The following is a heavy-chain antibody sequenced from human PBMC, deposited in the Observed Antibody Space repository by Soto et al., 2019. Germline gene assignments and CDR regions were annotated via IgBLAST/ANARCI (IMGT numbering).Heavy chain of an antibody. CDR3: AKDGSHNFDY. CDR1: GFSFNHYA. D-gene: IGHD1-26*01. CDR2: MSYDGSNE. V-gene: IGHV3-30*18. J-gene: IGHJ4*02. Sequence: QVQLVESGGGVVQPGRYLRLSCAASGFSFNHYAMHWVRQAPGKGLEWVALMSYDGSNEYYADSVKGRFTISRDNSKNTLYLQMNSLRAEDTAVYYCAKDGSHNFDYWGQGTLVTVSS.